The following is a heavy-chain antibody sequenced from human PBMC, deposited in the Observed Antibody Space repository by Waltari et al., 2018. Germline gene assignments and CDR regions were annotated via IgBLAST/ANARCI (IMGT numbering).Heavy chain of an antibody. Sequence: EVQLVESGGGLVQPGGSLRLSCAASGFTFSTYWMRWVRQAPGKGLEWRANVKQDGSGKSYVDYAKGRFTISRDNAKNSLYLQVNSLRVEDTAVYYCAREQWLVRGNDAFDIWGQGTKVTVSP. CDR3: AREQWLVRGNDAFDI. V-gene: IGHV3-7*01. CDR1: GFTFSTYW. CDR2: VKQDGSGK. D-gene: IGHD6-19*01. J-gene: IGHJ3*02.